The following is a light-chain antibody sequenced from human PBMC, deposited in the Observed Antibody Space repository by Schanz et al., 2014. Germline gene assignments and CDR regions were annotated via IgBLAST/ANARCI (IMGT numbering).Light chain of an antibody. CDR3: QQLNSYPFT. CDR1: QGINSW. V-gene: IGKV1-12*01. CDR2: RAS. Sequence: DIQMTQSPSSVSASVGDRVTITCRASQGINSWLAWYQQKPGKAPNLLIYRASTLQSGVPSRFSGSGSGTDFTLTISSLQPEDFATYYCQQLNSYPFTFGPGTKVDI. J-gene: IGKJ3*01.